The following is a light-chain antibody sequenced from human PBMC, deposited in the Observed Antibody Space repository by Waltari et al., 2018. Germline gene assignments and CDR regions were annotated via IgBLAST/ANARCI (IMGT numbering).Light chain of an antibody. CDR2: DTS. J-gene: IGKJ4*01. CDR3: QQRSIWPPVFP. CDR1: QSVGRL. V-gene: IGKV3-11*01. Sequence: VLTQSQPTLPLSPGGKATLPSRASQSVGRLLAWYQQRPGQGPRLLIYDTSNRATGVPPRFSGSGSGTDFTLTISSLEPEDFAVYYCQQRSIWPPVFPFGGGTKVEIK.